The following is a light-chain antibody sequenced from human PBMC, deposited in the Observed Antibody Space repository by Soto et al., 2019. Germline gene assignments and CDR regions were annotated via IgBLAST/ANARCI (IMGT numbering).Light chain of an antibody. CDR2: DAS. CDR1: QNINNY. CDR3: QQYENLPT. J-gene: IGKJ5*01. Sequence: DIQMTQSPSSLSASVGDRATLTCQASQNINNYLNCQQKPGRAPKLLIYDASNLEAGVTSRFRGSGSGSDFTFTISRLQPEDIATYYCQQYENLPTFGQGTRLEIK. V-gene: IGKV1-33*01.